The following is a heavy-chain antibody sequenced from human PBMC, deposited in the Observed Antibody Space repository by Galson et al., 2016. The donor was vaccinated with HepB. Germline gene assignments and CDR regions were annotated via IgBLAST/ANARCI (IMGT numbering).Heavy chain of an antibody. Sequence: SETLSLTCAVYGEPFTSYYWSWIRQPPGKGLEWIADINHEGATTYNPSLKSRVTISIDTSKKQFSLKLTSVTAAYTAVYYCAASGFSDYVSFPWAQGTLVTVSS. CDR2: INHEGAT. CDR1: GEPFTSYY. J-gene: IGHJ5*02. CDR3: AASGFSDYVSFP. V-gene: IGHV4-34*01. D-gene: IGHD5-12*01.